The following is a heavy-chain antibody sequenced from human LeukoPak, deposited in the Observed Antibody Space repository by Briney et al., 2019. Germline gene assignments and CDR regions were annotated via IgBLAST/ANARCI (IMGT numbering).Heavy chain of an antibody. Sequence: PGGSLRLSCAASGFTFSSYSMNWVRQAPGKGLEWVSSISSSSSYIYYADSVKGRFTISRDNAKNSLYLQMNSLRAEDTAVYYCAGYGSGSYYDNYWGQGTLVTVSS. V-gene: IGHV3-21*01. D-gene: IGHD3-10*01. CDR1: GFTFSSYS. CDR2: ISSSSSYI. J-gene: IGHJ4*02. CDR3: AGYGSGSYYDNY.